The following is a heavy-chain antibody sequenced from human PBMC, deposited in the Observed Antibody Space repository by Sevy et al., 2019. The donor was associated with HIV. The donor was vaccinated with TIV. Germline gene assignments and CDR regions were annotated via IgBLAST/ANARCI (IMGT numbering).Heavy chain of an antibody. J-gene: IGHJ4*02. D-gene: IGHD2-2*02. CDR1: GDSINNYY. V-gene: IGHV4-59*12. Sequence: SETLSLTCSVSGDSINNYYWSWIRQPPGKGLEWIGYTSYSGTTNYSPSLKRRVDISVDTSINQFSLKINSVTAADTAVYYCARLRWDVVDAPGATPGCYFDSWGQGILVTVSS. CDR2: TSYSGTT. CDR3: ARLRWDVVDAPGATPGCYFDS.